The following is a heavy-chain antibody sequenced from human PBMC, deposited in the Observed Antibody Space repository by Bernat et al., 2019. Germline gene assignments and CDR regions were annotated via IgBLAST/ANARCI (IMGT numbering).Heavy chain of an antibody. CDR2: ISGSGGST. J-gene: IGHJ4*02. D-gene: IGHD3-22*01. V-gene: IGHV3-23*01. CDR3: AKLGRYYDSSGNFDY. Sequence: EVQLLESGGGLVQPGGSLRLSCAASGFTFSSYAMSWVRQAPGEGLEWVSAISGSGGSTYYADSVKGRFTISRDNSKNTLYLQMNSLRAEDTAVYYCAKLGRYYDSSGNFDYWGQGTLVTVSS. CDR1: GFTFSSYA.